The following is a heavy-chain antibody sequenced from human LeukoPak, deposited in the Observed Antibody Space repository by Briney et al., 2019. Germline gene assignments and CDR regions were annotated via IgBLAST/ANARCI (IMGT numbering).Heavy chain of an antibody. Sequence: ASVKVSCKASGYTFTGYYMHWVRQAPGQGLEWMGWINPNSGGTNYAQKFQGRVTMTRDTSISTAYMEVSRLRSDDTAVYYCARGYDILTGYSTFDYWGQGTLVTVSS. J-gene: IGHJ4*02. CDR1: GYTFTGYY. V-gene: IGHV1-2*02. D-gene: IGHD3-9*01. CDR2: INPNSGGT. CDR3: ARGYDILTGYSTFDY.